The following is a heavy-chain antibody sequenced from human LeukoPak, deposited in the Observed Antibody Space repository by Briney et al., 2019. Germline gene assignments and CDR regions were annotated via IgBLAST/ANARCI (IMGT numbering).Heavy chain of an antibody. CDR3: ARHPRLRGAFDI. J-gene: IGHJ3*02. V-gene: IGHV4-59*08. CDR2: IYYSGST. CDR1: GGSISSYY. Sequence: SETLSLTCTVSGGSISSYYWGWIRQPPGKGLEWIGYIYYSGSTNYNPSLKSRVTISVDTSKNQFSLKLSSVTAADTAVYYCARHPRLRGAFDIWGQGTMVTVSS.